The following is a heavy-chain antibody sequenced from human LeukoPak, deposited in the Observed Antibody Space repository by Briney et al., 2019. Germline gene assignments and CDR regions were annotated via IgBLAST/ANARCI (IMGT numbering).Heavy chain of an antibody. Sequence: SETLSLTCTVSGGSISSGDYYWSWIRQPPGKGLEWIGYTYYSGSTYYNPSLKSRVTISVDTSKNQFSLKLSSVTAADTAVYYCATGKGLYYYDSSGYYYGAFDIWGQGTMVTVSS. CDR3: ATGKGLYYYDSSGYYYGAFDI. J-gene: IGHJ3*02. D-gene: IGHD3-22*01. CDR2: TYYSGST. CDR1: GGSISSGDYY. V-gene: IGHV4-30-4*01.